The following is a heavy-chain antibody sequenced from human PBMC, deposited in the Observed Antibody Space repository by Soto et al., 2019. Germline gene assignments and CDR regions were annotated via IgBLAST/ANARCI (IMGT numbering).Heavy chain of an antibody. Sequence: GGSLRLSCAASGFTFSSYGMHWVRQAPGKGLEWVAVIWYDGSNKYYADSVKGRFTISRDNSKNTLYLQMNSLRAEDTAVYYCARDAISPPDYCSGGSCYVNWFDPWGQGTLVTVSS. V-gene: IGHV3-33*01. D-gene: IGHD2-15*01. J-gene: IGHJ5*02. CDR2: IWYDGSNK. CDR1: GFTFSSYG. CDR3: ARDAISPPDYCSGGSCYVNWFDP.